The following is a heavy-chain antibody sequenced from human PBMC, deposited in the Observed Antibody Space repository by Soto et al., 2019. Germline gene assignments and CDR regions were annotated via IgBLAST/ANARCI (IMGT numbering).Heavy chain of an antibody. Sequence: QVQLVESEGGVVQPGRSLRLSCAASGFTFSSYAMHWVRQAPGKGLEWVAVISYDGSNKYYADSVKGRFTISRDNSKHRMELQKNSLGAEDKAVYCGARPTTFSSTYQFDYGGQGTLDTVSS. CDR3: ARPTTFSSTYQFDY. V-gene: IGHV3-30-3*01. CDR2: ISYDGSNK. D-gene: IGHD6-6*01. CDR1: GFTFSSYA. J-gene: IGHJ4*02.